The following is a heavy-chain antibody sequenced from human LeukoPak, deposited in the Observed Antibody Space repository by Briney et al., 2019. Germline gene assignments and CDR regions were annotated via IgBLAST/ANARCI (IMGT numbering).Heavy chain of an antibody. CDR2: IYSGGST. CDR1: GFTVSSNY. D-gene: IGHD5-24*01. J-gene: IGHJ4*02. CDR3: ARSEMATIHLDY. V-gene: IGHV3-53*01. Sequence: GGSLRHSCAASGFTVSSNYMSWVRQAPGKGLEWVSVIYSGGSTYYADSVKGRFTISRDNSKNTLYLQMNSLRAEDTAVYYCARSEMATIHLDYWGQGTLVTVSS.